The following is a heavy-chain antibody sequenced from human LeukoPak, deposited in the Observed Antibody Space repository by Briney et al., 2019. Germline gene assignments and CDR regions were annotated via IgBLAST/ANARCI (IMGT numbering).Heavy chain of an antibody. CDR2: INHSGST. D-gene: IGHD3-10*01. Sequence: PSETLSLTCAVYGGSFSGYYWSWIRQPPGKGLEWNGEINHSGSTNYNPSLKSRVTISVDTSKNQFSLKLSSVTAADTAVYYCARGTMVRGGVDYWGQGTLVTVSS. CDR3: ARGTMVRGGVDY. CDR1: GGSFSGYY. J-gene: IGHJ4*02. V-gene: IGHV4-34*01.